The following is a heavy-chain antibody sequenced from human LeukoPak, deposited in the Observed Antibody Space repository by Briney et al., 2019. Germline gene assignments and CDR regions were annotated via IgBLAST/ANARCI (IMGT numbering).Heavy chain of an antibody. V-gene: IGHV3-23*01. CDR3: ARTSHCDY. D-gene: IGHD1-7*01. CDR2: ISGSGGST. Sequence: GGSLRLSCAASGFTFSSYGMSWVRQAPGKGLEWVSVISGSGGSTYHADSVKGRFTISRDNSENTLYLQMNSLRAEDTAVYYCARTSHCDYWGQGPQVTVSS. J-gene: IGHJ4*02. CDR1: GFTFSSYG.